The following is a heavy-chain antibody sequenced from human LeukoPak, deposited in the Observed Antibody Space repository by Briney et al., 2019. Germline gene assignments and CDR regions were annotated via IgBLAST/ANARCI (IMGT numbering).Heavy chain of an antibody. CDR1: GFTFSNAW. CDR3: TTGTPYNNSIPFDY. CDR2: IKSKADGGTT. J-gene: IGHJ4*02. Sequence: PGGSLRLSCAASGFTFSNAWMTWVRQAPGKGLEWVGRIKSKADGGTTDYAAPVKGRFTISRDDSKETLYLQMNSLKTEDTAVYYCTTGTPYNNSIPFDYWGLGTQVTVSS. D-gene: IGHD1-14*01. V-gene: IGHV3-15*01.